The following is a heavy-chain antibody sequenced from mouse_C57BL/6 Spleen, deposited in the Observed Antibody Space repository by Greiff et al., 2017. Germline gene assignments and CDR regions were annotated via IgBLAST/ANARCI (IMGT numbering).Heavy chain of an antibody. V-gene: IGHV1-64*01. CDR2: IHPNSGST. J-gene: IGHJ3*01. CDR3: ARGIVDSAWFAY. Sequence: QVQLQQSGAELVKPGASVKLSCKASGYTFTSYWMHWVKQRPGQGLEWIGMIHPNSGSTNYNEKFKSKATLTVDKSSSTAYMQLSSLTSEDSAVYYCARGIVDSAWFAYWGQGTLVTVSA. D-gene: IGHD1-1*01. CDR1: GYTFTSYW.